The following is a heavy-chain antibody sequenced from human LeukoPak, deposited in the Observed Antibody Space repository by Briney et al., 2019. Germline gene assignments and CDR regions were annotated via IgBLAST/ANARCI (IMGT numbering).Heavy chain of an antibody. Sequence: ASVKVSCKASGYTFTSYYMHWVRQPPGQGLEWMGIINPSGGSTSYAQKFQGRVTMTRDMSTSTVYMELSSLRSEDTAVYYCARDEGAAVAFGDYWGQGTLVTVSP. CDR3: ARDEGAAVAFGDY. CDR1: GYTFTSYY. J-gene: IGHJ4*02. CDR2: INPSGGST. V-gene: IGHV1-46*01. D-gene: IGHD6-19*01.